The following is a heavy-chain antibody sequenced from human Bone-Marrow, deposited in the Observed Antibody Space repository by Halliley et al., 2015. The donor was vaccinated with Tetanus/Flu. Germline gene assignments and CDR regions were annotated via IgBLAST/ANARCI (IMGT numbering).Heavy chain of an antibody. V-gene: IGHV4-4*02. Sequence: SLRLSCGVSGGSISSDNWWGWVRQPPGKGLEWIGEIYHTGSTSHNPSLKSRVTISVDKSKNQFSLNLTSVTAADTAMYYCARSRIPARPRGKSDFDYWGQGTLVTVSS. CDR3: ARSRIPARPRGKSDFDY. CDR2: IYHTGST. CDR1: GGSISSDNW. D-gene: IGHD6-6*01. J-gene: IGHJ4*02.